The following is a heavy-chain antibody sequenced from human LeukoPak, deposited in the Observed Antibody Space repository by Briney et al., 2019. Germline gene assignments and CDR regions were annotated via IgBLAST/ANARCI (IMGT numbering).Heavy chain of an antibody. CDR2: IKQDGSEK. D-gene: IGHD6-13*01. J-gene: IGHJ4*02. V-gene: IGHV3-7*01. CDR3: GRRGSTSWYVY. CDR1: GFTFSSYW. Sequence: GGSLRLSCAASGFTFSSYWMSWVRQAPGKGLEWVASIKQDGSEKYYVDPVKGRFTISRDNAKNSVYLQMNSLRAEDTAVYYCGRRGSTSWYVYWGQGTLVTVSS.